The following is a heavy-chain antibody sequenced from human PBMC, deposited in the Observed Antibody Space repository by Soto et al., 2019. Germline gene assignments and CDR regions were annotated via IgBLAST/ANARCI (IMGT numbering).Heavy chain of an antibody. Sequence: SETLSLTCTVSGYSIRNGYYWGWIRQPPGKGLEWIGTIYHSGSTYYNPSLKSRVTISVDASENHFSLKLSSVTAADTAGYYCARVGPYCGGDCYSPPPWGQGTLVTVSS. CDR1: GYSIRNGYY. CDR3: ARVGPYCGGDCYSPPP. D-gene: IGHD2-21*02. V-gene: IGHV4-38-2*02. CDR2: IYHSGST. J-gene: IGHJ5*02.